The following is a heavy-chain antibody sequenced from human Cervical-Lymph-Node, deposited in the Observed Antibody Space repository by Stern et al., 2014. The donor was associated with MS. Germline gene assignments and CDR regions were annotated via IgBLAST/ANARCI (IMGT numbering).Heavy chain of an antibody. CDR1: GFSLSNARMG. CDR3: ARIQSKGYSSSWYGGFSWFDP. J-gene: IGHJ5*02. D-gene: IGHD6-13*01. V-gene: IGHV2-26*01. CDR2: LFSNDEK. Sequence: QVTLRESGPVLVKPTETLTLTCTVSGFSLSNARMGVSWIRQPPGKALEWLAHLFSNDEKSYSTSLKSRLTISKDTSKSQVVLTMTNMDPVDTATYYCARIQSKGYSSSWYGGFSWFDPWGQGTLVTVSS.